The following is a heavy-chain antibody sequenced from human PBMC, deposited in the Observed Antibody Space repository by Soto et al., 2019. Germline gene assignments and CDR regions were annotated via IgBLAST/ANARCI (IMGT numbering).Heavy chain of an antibody. CDR2: IYWDDDK. Sequence: QITLKESGPPLVKPTQTLTLTCTFSGFSLSTKGVGVGWIRQPPGKALEWLALIYWDDDKRYSPSLKSRLTVTKDTSKNQVALTMTNMDPVDTGTYYCAHASSGWLGFDYWGQGTPVTVSS. V-gene: IGHV2-5*02. CDR1: GFSLSTKGVG. J-gene: IGHJ4*02. D-gene: IGHD6-19*01. CDR3: AHASSGWLGFDY.